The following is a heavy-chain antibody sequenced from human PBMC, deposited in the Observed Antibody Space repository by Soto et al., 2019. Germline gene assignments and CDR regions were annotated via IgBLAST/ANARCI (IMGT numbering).Heavy chain of an antibody. V-gene: IGHV4-39*01. J-gene: IGHJ4*02. CDR2: IYYSGST. CDR3: ARHLGEGYFDY. Sequence: SETLSLTCTASGDSILSSTYFWGWVRQPPGKGLEWIGTIYYSGSTNYNPSLKSRVTMSVDTSKNHFSLRLSSVTAADTAVYYCARHLGEGYFDYWGQGTLVTVSS. CDR1: GDSILSSTYF.